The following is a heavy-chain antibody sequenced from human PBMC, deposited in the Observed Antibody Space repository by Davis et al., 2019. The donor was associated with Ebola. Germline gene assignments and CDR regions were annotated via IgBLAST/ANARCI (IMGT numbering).Heavy chain of an antibody. J-gene: IGHJ4*02. D-gene: IGHD2-15*01. CDR2: ISGSGGST. CDR3: ANSRGTSSFAVY. CDR1: GFTFSSYA. Sequence: GESLKISCAASGFTFSSYAMSWVRQAPGKGLEWVSAISGSGGSTYYADSVKGRFTISRDNSKNTLYLQMNSLRAEDTAVYYCANSRGTSSFAVYWGQGTLVTVSS. V-gene: IGHV3-23*01.